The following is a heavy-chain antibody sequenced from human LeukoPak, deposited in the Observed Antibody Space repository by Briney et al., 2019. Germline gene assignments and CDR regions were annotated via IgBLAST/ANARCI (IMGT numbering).Heavy chain of an antibody. CDR2: INHSGST. V-gene: IGHV4-34*01. CDR3: ARVVVDANYYYYYYHMDV. D-gene: IGHD2-21*01. J-gene: IGHJ6*03. Sequence: SETLSLTCAVYGGSFSGYYWSWIRQPPGKGLEWIGEINHSGSTNYNPSLKSRVTISVDTSKNQFSLKLSSVTAADTAVYYCARVVVDANYYYYYYHMDVWGKGTTVTISS. CDR1: GGSFSGYY.